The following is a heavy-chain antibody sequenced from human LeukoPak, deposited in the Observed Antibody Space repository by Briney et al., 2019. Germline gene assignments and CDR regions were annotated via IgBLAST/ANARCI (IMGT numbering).Heavy chain of an antibody. CDR2: INPDSGGT. D-gene: IGHD3-16*01. J-gene: IGHJ5*02. CDR3: ARELGGSYNWFDP. V-gene: IGHV1-2*06. Sequence: ASVKVSCKASGYSFIGYYMHLVRQAPGRGLEWMGRINPDSGGTNLAQRFQGRVTLTRDTSISTAYMELSRLKSDDTAVYYCARELGGSYNWFDPRGQGTLVTVSS. CDR1: GYSFIGYY.